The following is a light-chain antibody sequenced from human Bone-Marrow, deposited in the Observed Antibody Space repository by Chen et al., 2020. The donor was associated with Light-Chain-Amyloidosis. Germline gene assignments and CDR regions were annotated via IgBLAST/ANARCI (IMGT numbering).Light chain of an antibody. CDR1: QDISSS. V-gene: IGKV1-9*01. CDR3: QQVNSYPYT. Sequence: DIQLTHSPSFLSASVGDRVTITSRASQDISSSLAWYQQKPGKAPKLLISVASTLQSGVPSKFSGSGSGTEFTLTISSLQPEDFATYYCQQVNSYPYTFGQGTKLEIK. CDR2: VAS. J-gene: IGKJ2*01.